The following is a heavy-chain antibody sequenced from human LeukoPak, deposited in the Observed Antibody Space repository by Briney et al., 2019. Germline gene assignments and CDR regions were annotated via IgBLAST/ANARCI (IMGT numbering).Heavy chain of an antibody. Sequence: ASVKVSCKASGYTFSTYGISWVRQAPGQGLEWMGWISAYNGNTKYPQKFQDRVTMTTDTSTSTAYMELRSLRSDDTAVYYCARYHTAARPNWFDPWGQGTLVTVSS. CDR2: ISAYNGNT. V-gene: IGHV1-18*01. CDR1: GYTFSTYG. D-gene: IGHD6-6*01. CDR3: ARYHTAARPNWFDP. J-gene: IGHJ5*02.